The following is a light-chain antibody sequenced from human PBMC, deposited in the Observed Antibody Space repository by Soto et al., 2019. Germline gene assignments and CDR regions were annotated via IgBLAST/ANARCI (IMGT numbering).Light chain of an antibody. V-gene: IGLV2-14*01. J-gene: IGLJ1*01. CDR1: SSDVGGYNY. CDR2: DVN. Sequence: QSALTQSASVSGSPGQSITISCTGTSSDVGGYNYVSWYQHHPGKAPKLMIYDVNNRPSGISNRFFGSKSGNTASLTISGLQTEDEADYYCSSYSSSGTLYVFGTGTKLTVL. CDR3: SSYSSSGTLYV.